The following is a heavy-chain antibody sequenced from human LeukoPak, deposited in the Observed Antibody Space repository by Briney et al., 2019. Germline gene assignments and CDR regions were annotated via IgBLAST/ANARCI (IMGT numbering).Heavy chain of an antibody. J-gene: IGHJ6*02. D-gene: IGHD5-12*01. CDR1: GGSFSGYY. CDR2: INHSGST. Sequence: SETPSLTCAAYGGSFSGYYWSWIRQPPGKGLEWIGEINHSGSTNYNPSLKSRVTISVDTSKNQFSLKLSSVTAADTAVYYCATSYDWAYYGMDVWGQGTTVTVSS. CDR3: ATSYDWAYYGMDV. V-gene: IGHV4-34*01.